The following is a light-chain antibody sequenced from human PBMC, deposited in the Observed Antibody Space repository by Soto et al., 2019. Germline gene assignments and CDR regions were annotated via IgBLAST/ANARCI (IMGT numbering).Light chain of an antibody. J-gene: IGLJ1*01. Sequence: QSVLAQPASASGSPGQSITISCTGTSGDVGGYDYVSWYQLHPGKAPKLMVFEVSNRPSVFSYRFSGFKSGNTAFLTISGLQAEDEADYFCSSYSISTADLFGTGTKVTVL. CDR2: EVS. CDR1: SGDVGGYDY. V-gene: IGLV2-14*01. CDR3: SSYSISTADL.